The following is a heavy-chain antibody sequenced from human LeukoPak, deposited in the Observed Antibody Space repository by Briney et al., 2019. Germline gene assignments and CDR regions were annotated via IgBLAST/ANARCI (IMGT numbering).Heavy chain of an antibody. CDR1: GFTFDDYG. CDR3: ARDYGDYDPVWYFDL. J-gene: IGHJ2*01. D-gene: IGHD4-17*01. V-gene: IGHV3-20*04. Sequence: GGSLRLSCAASGFTFDDYGMSWVRQAPGKGLEWVSGINWSGGRTGYADSLKGRFTISRDNAKNTLYLQMNSLRDEDTAVYYCARDYGDYDPVWYFDLWGRGTLVTVSS. CDR2: INWSGGRT.